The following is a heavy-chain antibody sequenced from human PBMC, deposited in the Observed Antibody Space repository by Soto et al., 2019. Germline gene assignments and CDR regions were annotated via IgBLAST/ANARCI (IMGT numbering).Heavy chain of an antibody. CDR3: ARDRIIVAGLFDS. J-gene: IGHJ5*01. CDR2: MTPSTGNT. D-gene: IGHD6-19*01. V-gene: IGHV1-8*01. CDR1: GYTFTSYD. Sequence: QWQLVQPGAEVKKPGASVKVSCKASGYTFTSYDIIWVRQATGQGLEWMGWMTPSTGNTDSAEKFQGRLTMTKNTSISTVYMELSSQSFDDPAEYYCARDRIIVAGLFDSLEQATMINVSS.